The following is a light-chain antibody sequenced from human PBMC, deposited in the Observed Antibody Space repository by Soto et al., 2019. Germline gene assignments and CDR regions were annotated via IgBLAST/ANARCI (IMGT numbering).Light chain of an antibody. CDR2: GAS. J-gene: IGKJ1*01. CDR1: QSVSSSY. V-gene: IGKV3-20*01. CDR3: PQYSISPRP. Sequence: IVLKMSPGTLSLSQGERATLSCRASQSVSSSYLAWYQQKPGQAPRLLIYGASTRATGIPDRFSGSGSGTDFTLTISRLEPEDFAVYYCPQYSISPRPFGQGTNVDIK.